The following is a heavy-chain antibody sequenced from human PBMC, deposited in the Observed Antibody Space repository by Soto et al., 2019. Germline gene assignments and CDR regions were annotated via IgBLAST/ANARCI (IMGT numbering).Heavy chain of an antibody. V-gene: IGHV7-4-1*01. CDR1: GYTFTGYA. CDR3: ARGRALGYCTNGVCYTGEDYYYGMDV. J-gene: IGHJ6*02. Sequence: ASVKVSCKASGYTFTGYAMNWVRQAPGQGLEWMGWINTNTGNPTYAQGFTGRFVFSLDTSVSTAYLQICSLKAEDTAVYYCARGRALGYCTNGVCYTGEDYYYGMDVWGQGTTVTVSS. D-gene: IGHD2-8*01. CDR2: INTNTGNP.